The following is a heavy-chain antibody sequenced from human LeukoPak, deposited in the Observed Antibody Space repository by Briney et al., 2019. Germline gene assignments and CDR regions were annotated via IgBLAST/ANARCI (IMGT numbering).Heavy chain of an antibody. CDR1: GFTFSSYW. CDR2: IKQDGGEK. CDR3: AKDKTRGPGDY. J-gene: IGHJ4*02. Sequence: GGSLRLSCAVSGFTFSSYWMNWVRQAPGKGLEWVASIKQDGGEKSYVDSVKGRFTISRDNAKNSLYLQMNSLRAEDTAFYYCAKDKTRGPGDYWGQGTLVTVSS. V-gene: IGHV3-7*03. D-gene: IGHD1-14*01.